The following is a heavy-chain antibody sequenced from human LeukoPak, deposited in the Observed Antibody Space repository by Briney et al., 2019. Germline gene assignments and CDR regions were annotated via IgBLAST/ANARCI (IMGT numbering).Heavy chain of an antibody. CDR2: IYTSGST. Sequence: PAETLSLTCTVSGVSISSYYWSWIRQPAGKGLEWVGRIYTSGSTNYNPSLKSRFTISVDTSKNQFSLKLSSVTATDTAVYYCARESIAVAGTLVWGQGTLVTVSS. J-gene: IGHJ4*02. CDR3: ARESIAVAGTLV. V-gene: IGHV4-4*07. CDR1: GVSISSYY. D-gene: IGHD6-19*01.